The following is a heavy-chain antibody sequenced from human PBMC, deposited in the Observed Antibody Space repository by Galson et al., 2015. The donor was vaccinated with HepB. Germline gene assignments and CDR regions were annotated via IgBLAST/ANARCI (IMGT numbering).Heavy chain of an antibody. J-gene: IGHJ4*02. CDR1: GYKFTSYY. Sequence: SVKVSCKASGYKFTSYYMHWVQQAPGQGLEWMGIINPSGGSTDYAQKFRGGLTMTRDTSTSTVFMELSSLRSEDTAVYHCARGVLLWDGPDYWGQGTLVTVSS. D-gene: IGHD3-10*01. V-gene: IGHV1-46*01. CDR3: ARGVLLWDGPDY. CDR2: INPSGGST.